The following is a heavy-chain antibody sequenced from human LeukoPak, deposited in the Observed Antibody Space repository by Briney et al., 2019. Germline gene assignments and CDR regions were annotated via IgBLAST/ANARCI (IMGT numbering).Heavy chain of an antibody. CDR2: INHSGST. V-gene: IGHV4-34*01. J-gene: IGHJ4*02. CDR1: GGSFSGYY. CDR3: ARDRDLDSGSYYSDY. Sequence: SETLSLTCAVYGGSFSGYYWSWIRQPPGKGLEWIGEINHSGSTNYNPSLKSRVTISVDTSKNQFSLKLSSVTAADTAVYYCARDRDLDSGSYYSDYWGQGTLVTVSS. D-gene: IGHD1-26*01.